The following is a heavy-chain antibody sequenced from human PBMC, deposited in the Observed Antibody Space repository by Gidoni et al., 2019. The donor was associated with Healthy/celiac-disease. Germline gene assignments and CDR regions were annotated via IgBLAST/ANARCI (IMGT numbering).Heavy chain of an antibody. V-gene: IGHV1-18*01. D-gene: IGHD2-15*01. CDR1: GYTFTRYG. Sequence: QVQLVQSVAEVKKPGASVKLSCKASGYTFTRYGIRWVRQAPEQGLEWMGWISAYNGSTNYAQKLQGRVTMTTDTSTSTAYMELRSLKSDDTAVYYCARDRTRYCSGGSCYWGSSAEYFQHWGQGTLVTVSS. CDR3: ARDRTRYCSGGSCYWGSSAEYFQH. CDR2: ISAYNGST. J-gene: IGHJ1*01.